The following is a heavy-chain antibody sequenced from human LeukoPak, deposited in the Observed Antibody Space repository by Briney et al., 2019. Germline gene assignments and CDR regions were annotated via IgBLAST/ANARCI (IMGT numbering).Heavy chain of an antibody. J-gene: IGHJ4*02. CDR1: GFTCSPCG. CDR3: AKTPGGYLDY. Sequence: GGSLRLSCAASGFTCSPCGMTWVRQAPGKGLEWVAAISSSGDSTAHADSVKGRFTISRDNSKNTVFLQMNSLRAGDTAVYYCAKTPGGYLDYWGQGTRVTVSS. V-gene: IGHV3-23*01. CDR2: ISSSGDST.